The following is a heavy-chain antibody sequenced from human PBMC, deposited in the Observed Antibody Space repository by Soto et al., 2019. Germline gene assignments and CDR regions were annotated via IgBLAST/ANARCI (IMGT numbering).Heavy chain of an antibody. CDR2: ISSSSSYT. CDR1: GFTFSDYY. Sequence: GGSLRLSCAAPGFTFSDYYMSWIRQAPGKGLEWVSYISSSSSYTNYADSVKGRFTISRDNAKNSLYLQMNSLRAEDTAVYYCARADGDYQVDYWGQGTLVTVSS. J-gene: IGHJ4*02. CDR3: ARADGDYQVDY. D-gene: IGHD4-17*01. V-gene: IGHV3-11*05.